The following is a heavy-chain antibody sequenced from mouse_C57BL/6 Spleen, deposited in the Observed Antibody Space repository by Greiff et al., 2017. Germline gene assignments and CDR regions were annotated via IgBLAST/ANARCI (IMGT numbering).Heavy chain of an antibody. CDR2: IDPNSGGT. Sequence: QVQLKQPGAELVKPGASVKLSCKASGYTFTSYWMHWVKQRPGRGLEWIGRIDPNSGGTKYNEKFKSKATLTVDKPSSTAYMQLISLTSEDSAVYYCARHIAQIYYDYDGYFDYWGQGTTLTVSS. CDR1: GYTFTSYW. D-gene: IGHD2-4*01. CDR3: ARHIAQIYYDYDGYFDY. J-gene: IGHJ2*01. V-gene: IGHV1-72*01.